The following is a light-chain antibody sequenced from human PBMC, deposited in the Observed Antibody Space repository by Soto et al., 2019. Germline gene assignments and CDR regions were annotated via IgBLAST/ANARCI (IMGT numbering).Light chain of an antibody. CDR1: QSVSSNY. V-gene: IGKV3-20*01. J-gene: IGKJ3*01. Sequence: EIVLPQSHGTLSLSPGERATLSCRASQSVSSNYLAWYQQKPGQAPRLLIYGASSRATGIPDRFSGSGSGTDFTLTISSLQPEDFATYYCQQSYSTPRFGPGTKVVS. CDR2: GAS. CDR3: QQSYSTPR.